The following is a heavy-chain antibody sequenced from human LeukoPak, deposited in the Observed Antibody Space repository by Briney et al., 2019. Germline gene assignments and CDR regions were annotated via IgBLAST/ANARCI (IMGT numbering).Heavy chain of an antibody. CDR3: AREVWEYQRRHYGMDV. V-gene: IGHV1-46*01. J-gene: IGHJ6*04. D-gene: IGHD2-2*01. Sequence: ASVKVSCKASGYTFTNYYMHWVRQAPGQGLEWVGIINPSGGSTSYAQKFQGRVTMTRDTSTSTVYMELSSLRSEDTAVYYCAREVWEYQRRHYGMDVWGKGTTVTVSS. CDR2: INPSGGST. CDR1: GYTFTNYY.